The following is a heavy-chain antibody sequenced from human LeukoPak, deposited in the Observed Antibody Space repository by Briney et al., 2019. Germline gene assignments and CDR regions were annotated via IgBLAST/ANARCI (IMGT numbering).Heavy chain of an antibody. J-gene: IGHJ4*02. D-gene: IGHD6-13*01. Sequence: ASVKVSCKASGYTFTSYDINWVRQATGQRLEWMGWMNPNSANTGYAQKFQGRVTMTRNTSISTAYMELSSLRSEDTAVYYCARGPPESSNSDYWGQGTLVTVSS. CDR1: GYTFTSYD. CDR3: ARGPPESSNSDY. V-gene: IGHV1-8*01. CDR2: MNPNSANT.